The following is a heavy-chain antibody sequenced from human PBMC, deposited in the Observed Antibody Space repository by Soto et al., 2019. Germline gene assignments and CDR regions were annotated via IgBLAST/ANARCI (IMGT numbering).Heavy chain of an antibody. J-gene: IGHJ6*02. CDR2: IYYSGST. CDR1: GGSISSGDYY. Sequence: SETLSLTCTVSGGSISSGDYYWSWIRQPPGKGLEWIGYIYYSGSTYYNPSLKSRVTISVDTSKNQFSLKLSSVTAADTAVYYCARDRDYYDSRVYYGMDVWGQGTTVTVSS. D-gene: IGHD3-22*01. V-gene: IGHV4-30-4*01. CDR3: ARDRDYYDSRVYYGMDV.